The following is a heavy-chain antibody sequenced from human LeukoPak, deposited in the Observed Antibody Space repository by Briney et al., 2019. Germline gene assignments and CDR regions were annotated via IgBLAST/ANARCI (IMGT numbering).Heavy chain of an antibody. CDR2: INPNSGGT. V-gene: IGHV1-2*02. Sequence: ASVKVSCKASGYTFTGYYMHWVRQAPGQGLEWMGWINPNSGGTNYAQKFQGRVTMTRDTSISTAYMELSRLRSDDTAVYYCARTATVVVVAGYFDYWGQGTLVTVSS. J-gene: IGHJ4*02. CDR1: GYTFTGYY. D-gene: IGHD2-15*01. CDR3: ARTATVVVVAGYFDY.